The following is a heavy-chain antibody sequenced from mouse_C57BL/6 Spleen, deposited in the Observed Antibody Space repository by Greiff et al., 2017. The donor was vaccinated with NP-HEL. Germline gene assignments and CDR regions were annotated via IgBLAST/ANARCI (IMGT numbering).Heavy chain of an antibody. CDR2: FYPGSGSI. D-gene: IGHD1-1*01. V-gene: IGHV1-62-2*01. CDR3: ARHEGGGGSRTFFDY. CDR1: GYTFTEYT. Sequence: QVQLQQSGAELVKPGASVKLSCKASGYTFTEYTIHWVKQRSGQGLEWIGWFYPGSGSIKYNEKFKDKATLTADKSSSTVYMGLSKLTVEAPAVYFWARHEGGGGSRTFFDYWGQGTTLTVSS. J-gene: IGHJ2*01.